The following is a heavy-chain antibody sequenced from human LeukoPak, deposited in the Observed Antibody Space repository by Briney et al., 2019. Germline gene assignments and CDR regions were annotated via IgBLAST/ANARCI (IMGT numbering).Heavy chain of an antibody. Sequence: GRSLRLSCAASGFTFSSYAMHWVRQAPGKGLEWVAVISYDGSNKYYADSVKGRFTISRDNPKNTLYLQMNSLRAEDTAVYYCARGWLQFHYWGQGALVTVSS. D-gene: IGHD5-24*01. J-gene: IGHJ4*02. V-gene: IGHV3-30*14. CDR3: ARGWLQFHY. CDR1: GFTFSSYA. CDR2: ISYDGSNK.